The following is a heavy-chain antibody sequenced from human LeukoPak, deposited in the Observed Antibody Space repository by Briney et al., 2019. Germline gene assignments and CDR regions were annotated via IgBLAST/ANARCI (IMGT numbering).Heavy chain of an antibody. V-gene: IGHV3-64*01. D-gene: IGHD2-2*01. J-gene: IGHJ4*02. CDR2: ISSNGGST. CDR3: AGGYCSSTSCYPTDY. CDR1: GFTFSSYA. Sequence: PGGSLRLSCAASGFTFSSYAMHWVRQAPGKGLEYDSAISSNGGSTYYANSVKGRFTISRDNSKNTLYLQVGSLRAEDMAVYYCAGGYCSSTSCYPTDYWGQGTLVTVSS.